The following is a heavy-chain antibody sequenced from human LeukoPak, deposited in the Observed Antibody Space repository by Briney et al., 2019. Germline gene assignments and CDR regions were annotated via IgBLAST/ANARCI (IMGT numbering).Heavy chain of an antibody. CDR2: IYWDDDK. V-gene: IGHV2-5*02. CDR1: GFSLSTSGVG. Sequence: ESGPTLVNPPQTLTLTCTFSGFSLSTSGVGVGWIRQPPGKALEWLALIYWDDDKRYSPSLKSRLTITKDTSKNQVVLTMTNMDPVDTATYYCAHSHPLFYDSSGPHAAYFDYWGQGTLVTVSS. J-gene: IGHJ4*02. D-gene: IGHD3-22*01. CDR3: AHSHPLFYDSSGPHAAYFDY.